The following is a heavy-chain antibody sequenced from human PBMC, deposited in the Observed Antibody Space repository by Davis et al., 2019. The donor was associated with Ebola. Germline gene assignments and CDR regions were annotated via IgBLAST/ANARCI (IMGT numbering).Heavy chain of an antibody. Sequence: GESLKISCVVSGFTFSNYWMTWVRLAPGKGLEWVGNINRDGSDKNYVDSVKGRFTISRDNTKNSVYLQMNNLRVEDTAVYYCAKDDWYFYDTSGYLRWFDPWGQGTLVTVSS. D-gene: IGHD3-22*01. CDR1: GFTFSNYW. J-gene: IGHJ5*02. CDR2: INRDGSDK. V-gene: IGHV3-7*03. CDR3: AKDDWYFYDTSGYLRWFDP.